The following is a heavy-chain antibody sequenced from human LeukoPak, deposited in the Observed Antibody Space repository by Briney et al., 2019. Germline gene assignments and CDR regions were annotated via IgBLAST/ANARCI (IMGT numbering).Heavy chain of an antibody. CDR3: AKDAPGIAVAGTGWFDP. V-gene: IGHV3-23*01. J-gene: IGHJ5*02. D-gene: IGHD6-19*01. CDR2: ISGSGGST. Sequence: GGCLRLACAASGFTVSRYAMSWVSQAPGKGLEWVSAISGSGGSTYYADSVKGRFTISRDNSKNTLYLQMNSLRAEDTAVYYCAKDAPGIAVAGTGWFDPWGQGTLVTVSS. CDR1: GFTVSRYA.